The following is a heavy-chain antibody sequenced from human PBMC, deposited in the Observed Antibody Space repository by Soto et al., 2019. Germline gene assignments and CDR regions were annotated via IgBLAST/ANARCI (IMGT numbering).Heavy chain of an antibody. Sequence: QVQLKESGPGLVKPSEALALTCTVSGGYIGSYYWSWIRQPPGRGLEWIGCVYYSDGTNYNPSLKSRVTMSIDKSKNQFSLRLSSVTAADTAVYYCARTESSSWSFFYYGMDVWGQGTTVTVSS. CDR2: VYYSDGT. CDR1: GGYIGSYY. CDR3: ARTESSSWSFFYYGMDV. J-gene: IGHJ6*02. V-gene: IGHV4-59*01. D-gene: IGHD6-13*01.